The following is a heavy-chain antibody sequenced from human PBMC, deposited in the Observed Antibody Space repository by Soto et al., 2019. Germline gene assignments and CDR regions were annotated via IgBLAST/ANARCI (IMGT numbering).Heavy chain of an antibody. CDR1: GFTFSSYA. CDR2: ISYDGSNK. D-gene: IGHD3-3*01. V-gene: IGHV3-30-3*01. Sequence: QVQLVESGGGVVQPGRSLRLSCAASGFTFSSYAIHWVRQAPGKGLEWVALISYDGSNKYYADSVKGRFTISRDNSKNTIXLQMNSLRAEDTAVYYCARHKRDLRFLEWSYYFDYWGQGTLVTVSS. CDR3: ARHKRDLRFLEWSYYFDY. J-gene: IGHJ4*02.